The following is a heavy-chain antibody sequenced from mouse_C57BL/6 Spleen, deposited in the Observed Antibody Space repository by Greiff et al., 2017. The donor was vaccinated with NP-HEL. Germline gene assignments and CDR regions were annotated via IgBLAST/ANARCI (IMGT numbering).Heavy chain of an antibody. CDR2: IYPGSGST. D-gene: IGHD2-3*01. Sequence: QVQLQQPGAELVKPGASVKMSCKASGYTFTSYWITWVKQRPGQGLEWIGDIYPGSGSTNYNEKFKSKATLTVDTSSSTAYMQLSSLTSEDSAVYYCARRKDGRAWFAYWGQGTLVTVSA. J-gene: IGHJ3*01. CDR3: ARRKDGRAWFAY. CDR1: GYTFTSYW. V-gene: IGHV1-55*01.